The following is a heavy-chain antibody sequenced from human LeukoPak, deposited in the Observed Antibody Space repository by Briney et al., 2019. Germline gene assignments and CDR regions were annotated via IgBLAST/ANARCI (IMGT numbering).Heavy chain of an antibody. D-gene: IGHD3-16*02. V-gene: IGHV3-30*02. CDR3: ARDLLGYNYYYMDV. CDR2: IRHDGSNK. J-gene: IGHJ6*03. Sequence: GGSLRLSCAASGFTFSSYGIHWVRQAPGKGLEWVAFIRHDGSNKYYADSVKGRFTISRDNAKNSLYLQMNSLRAEDTAVYYCARDLLGYNYYYMDVWGKGTTVTVSS. CDR1: GFTFSSYG.